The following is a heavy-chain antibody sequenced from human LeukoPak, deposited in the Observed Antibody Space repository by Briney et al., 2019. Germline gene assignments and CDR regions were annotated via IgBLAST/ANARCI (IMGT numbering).Heavy chain of an antibody. CDR3: ARSPDILTGENFDY. D-gene: IGHD3-9*01. CDR2: INPKSGGT. Sequence: ASVKVSCKASGGTFSDYALNWVRQAPGQGLEWMGWINPKSGGTNEAQKFHDRVTMTRDTSIRTAYMEVSRLRSDDTAVYYCARSPDILTGENFDYWGQGTLVTVSS. CDR1: GGTFSDYA. J-gene: IGHJ4*02. V-gene: IGHV1-2*02.